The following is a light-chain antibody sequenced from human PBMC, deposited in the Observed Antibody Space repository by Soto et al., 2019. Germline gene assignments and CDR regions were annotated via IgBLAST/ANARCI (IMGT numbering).Light chain of an antibody. CDR2: KAS. CDR1: QSINKW. V-gene: IGKV1-5*03. CDR3: QQYETFSGT. Sequence: DIQMTQSPSTLPASLGDRVTITCRASQSINKWLDWYQQKPGKAPKLLISKASSLESGVPSRFRGSGSGTKFTLTIASLQPDDFETYYCQQYETFSGTFGPGTKVDIK. J-gene: IGKJ1*01.